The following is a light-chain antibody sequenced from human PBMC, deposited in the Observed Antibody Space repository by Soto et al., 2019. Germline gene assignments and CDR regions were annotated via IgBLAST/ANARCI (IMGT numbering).Light chain of an antibody. Sequence: QSVLTQPPSASGTPGQRVTISCSGSSSNIGSNTVNWYQQLPGTAPKLLIYSNNHRPSGVPDRFSGSKSGTSAFLAISGLQSEDEADYYCAAWDVSLNGVVFGGGTKLTVL. CDR1: SSNIGSNT. J-gene: IGLJ2*01. CDR3: AAWDVSLNGVV. V-gene: IGLV1-44*01. CDR2: SNN.